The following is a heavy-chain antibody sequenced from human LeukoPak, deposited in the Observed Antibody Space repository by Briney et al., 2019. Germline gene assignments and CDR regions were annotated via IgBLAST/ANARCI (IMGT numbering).Heavy chain of an antibody. J-gene: IGHJ3*02. Sequence: GGSLRLSCAVSGFTFSSYSMNWVRQAPGKGLEWVSSISTGSCYIYYADSVKGRFTISRDNAKNSLYLQMNSLRAEDTAVYYCARDQMTTVTTDDAFDIWGQGTMVTVSS. CDR3: ARDQMTTVTTDDAFDI. CDR1: GFTFSSYS. CDR2: ISTGSCYI. V-gene: IGHV3-21*01. D-gene: IGHD4-17*01.